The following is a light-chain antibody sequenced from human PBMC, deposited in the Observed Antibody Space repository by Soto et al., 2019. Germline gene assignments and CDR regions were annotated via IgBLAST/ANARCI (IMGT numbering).Light chain of an antibody. CDR1: SGHSNYA. Sequence: QSVLTQSPSASASLGASVKLTCTLSSGHSNYAIAWHQQQSEKGPRYLMKLNSDGSHNKGDGIPDRFSGSSSGAERYLTISSLQSEDAADYYCQNWGSGIVVFGGGTKLTVL. CDR2: LNSDGSH. CDR3: QNWGSGIVV. V-gene: IGLV4-69*01. J-gene: IGLJ2*01.